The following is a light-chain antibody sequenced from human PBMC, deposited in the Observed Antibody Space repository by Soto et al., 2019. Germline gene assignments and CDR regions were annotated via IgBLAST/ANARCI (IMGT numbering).Light chain of an antibody. Sequence: EIVLTQSPGTLSLSPGERATLSCRASQSINNRYLSWYQQKPGQAPRLHIYGASSRATGIPDRFIGSGSGTDFTLTISRLEPEDFAVYYCQQFGSSPGFTFGPGTKVDIK. J-gene: IGKJ3*01. CDR1: QSINNRY. CDR3: QQFGSSPGFT. CDR2: GAS. V-gene: IGKV3-20*01.